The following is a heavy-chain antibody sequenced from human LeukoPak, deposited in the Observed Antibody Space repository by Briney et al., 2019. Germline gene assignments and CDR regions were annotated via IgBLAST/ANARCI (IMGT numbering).Heavy chain of an antibody. V-gene: IGHV4-39*07. D-gene: IGHD4-17*01. CDR1: GFTFSSYE. J-gene: IGHJ4*02. Sequence: GSLRLSCAASGFTFSSYEMNWIRQPPGKGLEWIGSIYYSGSTYYNPSLKSRVTISVDKSKNQFSLNLNSVTAADTAVYYCARNGDYCLDYWGQGTLVTVSS. CDR2: IYYSGST. CDR3: ARNGDYCLDY.